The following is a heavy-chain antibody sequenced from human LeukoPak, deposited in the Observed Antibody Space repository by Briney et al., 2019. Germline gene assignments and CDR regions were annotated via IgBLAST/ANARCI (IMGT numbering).Heavy chain of an antibody. V-gene: IGHV4-30-2*01. CDR1: GGSISSGGYY. CDR2: IYHSGST. CDR3: ARLSSGWFQYYVDY. J-gene: IGHJ4*02. D-gene: IGHD6-19*01. Sequence: PSQTLSLTCTVSGGSISSGGYYWSWIRQPPGKGLEWIGYIYHSGSTYYNPSLKSRVTISVDRSKNQFSLKLSSVTAADTAVYYCARLSSGWFQYYVDYWGQGTLVTVSS.